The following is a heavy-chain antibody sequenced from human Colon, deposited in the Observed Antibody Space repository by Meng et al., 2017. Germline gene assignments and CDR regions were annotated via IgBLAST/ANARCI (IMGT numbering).Heavy chain of an antibody. CDR3: ARDSGYDKNWFDP. CDR1: GGSVISNSYY. D-gene: IGHD5-12*01. J-gene: IGHJ5*02. Sequence: VQWEESGPGLVRPSETLSLPCTGSGGSVISNSYYWSWIRQPPGKGLEWIGFIYYSGSTNYNPSLKSRVTISVDTSKNQFSLKVSSVTAADTAVYYCARDSGYDKNWFDPWGQGTLVTVSS. CDR2: IYYSGST. V-gene: IGHV4-61*01.